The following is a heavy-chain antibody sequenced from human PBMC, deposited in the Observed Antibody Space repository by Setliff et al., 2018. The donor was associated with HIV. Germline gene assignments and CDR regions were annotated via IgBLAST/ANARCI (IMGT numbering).Heavy chain of an antibody. J-gene: IGHJ3*01. CDR3: ARDPTGLRLMGEEDAFDL. V-gene: IGHV1-69*13. Sequence: ASVKVSCKTSGGTFSRYAFNWVRQTPGQGLEWMGGIIPIFNIVNYAQKFQDRVTITADASTATTYMEVSSLRSEDTAVYYCARDPTGLRLMGEEDAFDLWGQGTKVTVSS. CDR2: IIPIFNIV. D-gene: IGHD1-26*01. CDR1: GGTFSRYA.